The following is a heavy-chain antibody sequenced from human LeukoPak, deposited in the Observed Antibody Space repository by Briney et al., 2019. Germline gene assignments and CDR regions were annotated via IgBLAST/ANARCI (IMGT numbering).Heavy chain of an antibody. CDR2: ISGSGGST. J-gene: IGHJ4*02. V-gene: IGHV3-23*01. CDR1: GFTFSSYA. CDR3: AKVSGYARVYFDY. Sequence: PGASLRLSCAASGFTFSSYAMSWVRQAPGKGLEWVSAISGSGGSTYYADSVKGRFTISRDNSKNTLYLQMNSLRAEDTAVYYCAKVSGYARVYFDYWGQGTLVTVSS. D-gene: IGHD3-22*01.